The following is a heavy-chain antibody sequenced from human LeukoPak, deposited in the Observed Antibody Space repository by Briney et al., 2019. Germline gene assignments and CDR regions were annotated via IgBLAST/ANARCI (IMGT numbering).Heavy chain of an antibody. Sequence: GGSLRLSCAASGFTFSSYAMSWVRQAPGKGLEWVSGILNSGYSTYYANSVKGRFTISRDNSNNTLYLQMNSLRAEDTAVYYCAKLGGHPLHNYYVGVWGKGTTVAVSS. CDR1: GFTFSSYA. V-gene: IGHV3-23*01. J-gene: IGHJ6*03. D-gene: IGHD3-16*01. CDR3: AKLGGHPLHNYYVGV. CDR2: ILNSGYST.